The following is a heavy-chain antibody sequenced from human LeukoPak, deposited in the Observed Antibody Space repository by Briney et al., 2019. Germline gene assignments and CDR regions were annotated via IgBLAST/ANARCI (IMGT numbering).Heavy chain of an antibody. D-gene: IGHD2-2*01. Sequence: SGGSLRLSCAASGFTFSSYGMHWVRQAPGKGLEWVAFIRYDGSNKYYADSVKGRFTISRDNSKNTLYLQMNSLRAEDTAVYYCAKDGGYIVVVPAAMDYWGQGTLVTVSS. J-gene: IGHJ4*02. CDR2: IRYDGSNK. CDR1: GFTFSSYG. V-gene: IGHV3-30*02. CDR3: AKDGGYIVVVPAAMDY.